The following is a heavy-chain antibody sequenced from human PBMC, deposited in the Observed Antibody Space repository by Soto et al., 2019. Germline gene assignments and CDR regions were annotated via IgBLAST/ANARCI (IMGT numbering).Heavy chain of an antibody. CDR2: IIPIFGTA. V-gene: IGHV1-69*13. CDR1: GGTFSSYA. CDR3: ARGSHDLGAFDI. Sequence: ASVKVSCKASGGTFSSYAISWVRQAPGQGLEWMGGIIPIFGTANYAQKFQGRVTITADESTGTAYMELSSLRSEDTAVYYCARGSHDLGAFDIWGQGTMVTVSS. J-gene: IGHJ3*02. D-gene: IGHD3-16*01.